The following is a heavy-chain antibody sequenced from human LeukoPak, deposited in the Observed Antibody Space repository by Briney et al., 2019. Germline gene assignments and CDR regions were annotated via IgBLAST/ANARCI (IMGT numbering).Heavy chain of an antibody. CDR1: GFTFSSYS. Sequence: GGSLRLSRAASGFTFSSYSMNWVRQAPGKGLEWVSSISSGSGYIYYADSVKGRFTISRDNAKNSLYLQMYSLRAEDTAVYYCARGYSGSYYFADHWGQGTLVTVSS. D-gene: IGHD1-26*01. CDR3: ARGYSGSYYFADH. CDR2: ISSGSGYI. V-gene: IGHV3-21*01. J-gene: IGHJ4*02.